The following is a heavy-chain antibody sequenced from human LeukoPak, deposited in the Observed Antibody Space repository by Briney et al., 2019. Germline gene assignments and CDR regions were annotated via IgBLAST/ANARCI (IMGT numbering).Heavy chain of an antibody. Sequence: SETLSLTCTVSGGSISSYYWSWIRQPAGKGLEWIGRIYTSGSTNYNPSLKSRVTMSVDTSKNQFSLKLSSVTAADTAVYYCARDQLAVAGAIRWFDPWGQGTLVTVSS. V-gene: IGHV4-4*07. CDR2: IYTSGST. CDR1: GGSISSYY. CDR3: ARDQLAVAGAIRWFDP. J-gene: IGHJ5*02. D-gene: IGHD6-19*01.